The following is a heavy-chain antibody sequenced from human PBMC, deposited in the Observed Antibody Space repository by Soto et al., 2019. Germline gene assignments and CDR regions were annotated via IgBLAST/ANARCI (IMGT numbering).Heavy chain of an antibody. J-gene: IGHJ4*02. D-gene: IGHD3-3*01. Sequence: SETLSLTCNVSGGSARSSVYYWGWIRQPPGKGLEWIGSMSYSGTSYYNPSLRSRVSISVDTSKNQFSLKMTSVTAADTAVYYCARYGRPDITIFGVAAYNFDKWGQGVLVTVSS. CDR1: GGSARSSVYY. CDR3: ARYGRPDITIFGVAAYNFDK. V-gene: IGHV4-39*01. CDR2: MSYSGTS.